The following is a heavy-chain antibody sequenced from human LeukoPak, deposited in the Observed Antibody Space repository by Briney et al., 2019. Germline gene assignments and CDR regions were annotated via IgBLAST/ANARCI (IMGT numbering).Heavy chain of an antibody. D-gene: IGHD4-17*01. CDR2: ISYDGSNK. V-gene: IGHV3-30-3*01. J-gene: IGHJ5*02. CDR3: AREMTTVTKNWFDP. Sequence: GGSLRLSCAASGFTFSSYAMHWVRQAPGKGLEWVAVISYDGSNKYYADSVKGRFTISRDNSKNTLYLQMNSLRAEDTAVYYCAREMTTVTKNWFDPLGPGNPGHRLL. CDR1: GFTFSSYA.